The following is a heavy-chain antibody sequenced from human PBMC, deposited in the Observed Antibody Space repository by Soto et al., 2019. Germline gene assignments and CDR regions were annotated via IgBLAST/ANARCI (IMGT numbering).Heavy chain of an antibody. CDR3: AKVRGIVGATAYYYGMDV. CDR1: GGSISSYY. J-gene: IGHJ6*02. D-gene: IGHD1-26*01. CDR2: IYTSGST. Sequence: PQTLSLTCTVAGGSISSYYWSWIRQPAGKGLEWIGRIYTSGSTNYNPSVKCRVPMSVETSKNQFPLKLSSVTAADTAVYYCAKVRGIVGATAYYYGMDVWGQGTTVTVSS. V-gene: IGHV4-4*07.